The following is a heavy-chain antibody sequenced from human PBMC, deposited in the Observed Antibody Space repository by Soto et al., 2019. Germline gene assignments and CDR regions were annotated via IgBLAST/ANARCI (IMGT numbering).Heavy chain of an antibody. V-gene: IGHV1-18*01. CDR3: AADSSGSTADYYYYYGMDV. CDR1: SYTFIRHG. Sequence: TPVEVTRKGSSYTFIRHGISWVRQAPGQGLEWMGWISPYTGDTKYAQNLQDRITMTTDTSTNTAYMELRSLRSDDAAVYYCAADSSGSTADYYYYYGMDVWGQGTTGTV. CDR2: ISPYTGDT. D-gene: IGHD3-22*01. J-gene: IGHJ6*02.